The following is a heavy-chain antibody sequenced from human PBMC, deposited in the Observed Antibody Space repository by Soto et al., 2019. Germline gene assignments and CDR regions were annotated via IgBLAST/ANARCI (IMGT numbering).Heavy chain of an antibody. D-gene: IGHD3-22*01. J-gene: IGHJ6*03. V-gene: IGHV2-26*01. CDR1: GFSLRNARMG. CDR2: ILSSDEK. CDR3: ARMLAVNYYYYYVDV. Sequence: QVTLKESGPVLVKPTETLTLTCTVSGFSLRNARMGVSWIRQPPGKALEWLAHILSSDEKSYNTSLKGRLTLSQDTSKSQVVLTMTNMDPVDTATYFCARMLAVNYYYYYVDVWGEVTTVTVSS.